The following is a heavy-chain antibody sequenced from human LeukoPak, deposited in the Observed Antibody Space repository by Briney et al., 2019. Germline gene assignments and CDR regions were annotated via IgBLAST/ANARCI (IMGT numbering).Heavy chain of an antibody. V-gene: IGHV3-48*01. CDR1: GFSFSSYS. D-gene: IGHD1-26*01. J-gene: IGHJ4*02. CDR2: ISASSSTI. CDR3: ARVSAMGDFDS. Sequence: GGSLRLSCAASGFSFSSYSMNWVRQAPGKGLEWVSYISASSSTIYYADSVRGRFTISRDNAKNSLYLQMNSLRVEDTADYFCARVSAMGDFDSWGQGTLVTVSS.